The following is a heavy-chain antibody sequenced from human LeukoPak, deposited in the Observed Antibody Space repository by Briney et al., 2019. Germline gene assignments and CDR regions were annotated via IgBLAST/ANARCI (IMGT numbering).Heavy chain of an antibody. D-gene: IGHD1-26*01. J-gene: IGHJ4*02. V-gene: IGHV4-34*01. CDR1: GGSFSGYY. CDR2: IHHTGST. CDR3: ARHPSGSSFDY. Sequence: SETLSLTCAVYGGSFSGYYWSWIRQPPGKGLEWIGTIHHTGSTYYNPSLRSRVTVSVDTSNNQFSLKVTSVTAADTAIYYCARHPSGSSFDYWGQGTLVAVSS.